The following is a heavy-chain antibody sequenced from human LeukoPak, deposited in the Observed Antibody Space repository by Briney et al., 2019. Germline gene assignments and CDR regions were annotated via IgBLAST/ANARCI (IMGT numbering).Heavy chain of an antibody. J-gene: IGHJ4*02. Sequence: GGSLRLSCAASGFTFSDYYMSWIRQAPGKGLEWVSYISNSGSIYYADSVKGRFTISRDNAKNSLYLQMNSLRAEDTAVYYCARAIGRYCSGGSCYLDYWGQGTLVTVSS. V-gene: IGHV3-11*01. D-gene: IGHD2-15*01. CDR3: ARAIGRYCSGGSCYLDY. CDR1: GFTFSDYY. CDR2: ISNSGSI.